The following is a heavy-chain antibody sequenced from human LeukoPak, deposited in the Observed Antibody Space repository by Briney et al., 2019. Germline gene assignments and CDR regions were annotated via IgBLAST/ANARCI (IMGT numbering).Heavy chain of an antibody. CDR2: IDPDTGFA. V-gene: IGHV1-2*02. Sequence: GASVKVSCKTSGYTSTDYLIFWVRQAPGQGLEWMGWIDPDTGFATYAQNFQDRVSMTRDTSITTAYMELSGLRSDDTAVYYCARGNSGSYYGYAFDIWGQGTMVTVSS. D-gene: IGHD1-26*01. CDR1: GYTSTDYL. CDR3: ARGNSGSYYGYAFDI. J-gene: IGHJ3*02.